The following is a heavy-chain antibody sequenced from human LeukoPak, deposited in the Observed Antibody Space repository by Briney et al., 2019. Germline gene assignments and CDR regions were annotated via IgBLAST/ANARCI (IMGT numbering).Heavy chain of an antibody. CDR3: ERDHVDGGGGYYRRGDY. J-gene: IGHJ4*02. Sequence: PGGSLRLSCTASGFSFSNYNMNWVRQAPGKGLEWISYISSSSSAKQYADSVKGRFTVSRDNAKNSLYLQMSSLRAEDTAIYYCERDHVDGGGGYYRRGDYWGQGTLVTVYS. V-gene: IGHV3-48*01. CDR1: GFSFSNYN. D-gene: IGHD3-22*01. CDR2: ISSSSSAK.